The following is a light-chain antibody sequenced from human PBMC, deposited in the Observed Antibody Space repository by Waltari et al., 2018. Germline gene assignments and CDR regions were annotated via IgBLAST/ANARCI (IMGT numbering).Light chain of an antibody. CDR2: EVN. V-gene: IGLV2-8*01. CDR3: TSYAGNNNVL. CDR1: SSDLGGYNY. J-gene: IGLJ2*01. Sequence: QSALTQPPSASGSPGPSVTISCTGTSSDLGGYNYVSWYQQHPGKAPKPMIYEVNKRPSGVPDRFSASKSGNTASLTVSGLQTEDEADYYCTSYAGNNNVLFGGGTKLTVL.